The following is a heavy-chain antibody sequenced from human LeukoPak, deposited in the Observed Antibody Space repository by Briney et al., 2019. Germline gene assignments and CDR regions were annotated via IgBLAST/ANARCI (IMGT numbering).Heavy chain of an antibody. J-gene: IGHJ2*01. CDR2: IYTSGST. CDR3: ARDLWDLRFGERTNWYFDL. D-gene: IGHD3-10*01. Sequence: SETLSLTCTVSGGSISSYYWSWIRQPAGKGLEWIGRIYTSGSTNYNPSLKSRVTMSVDTSKNQFSLKLSSVTAADTAVYYCARDLWDLRFGERTNWYFDLWGGGTLVTVSS. CDR1: GGSISSYY. V-gene: IGHV4-4*07.